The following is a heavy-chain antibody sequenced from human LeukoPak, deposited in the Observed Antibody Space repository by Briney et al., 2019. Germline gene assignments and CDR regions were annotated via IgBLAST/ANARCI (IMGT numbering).Heavy chain of an antibody. Sequence: SETLSLTCTVSGGSISSYYWSWIRQPPGKGLEWIGHIYYSGSTNYNPSLKSRVTISVDTSKNQFSLKLSSVTAADTAVYYCARQLLWFGAERWFDPWGQGTLVTVSS. V-gene: IGHV4-59*08. D-gene: IGHD3-10*01. CDR2: IYYSGST. CDR1: GGSISSYY. CDR3: ARQLLWFGAERWFDP. J-gene: IGHJ5*02.